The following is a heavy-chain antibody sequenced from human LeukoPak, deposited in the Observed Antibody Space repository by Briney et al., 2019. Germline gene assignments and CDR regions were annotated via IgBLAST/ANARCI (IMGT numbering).Heavy chain of an antibody. CDR2: INHSGST. V-gene: IGHV4-34*01. CDR3: ARGRAPAAGPFDY. J-gene: IGHJ4*02. D-gene: IGHD6-13*01. CDR1: GGSFSGYY. Sequence: SETLSLTCAVYGGSFSGYYWSWIRQPPGKGLEWIGEINHSGSTNYNPSLKSRVTISVDTSKNQFSLKLSSVTAADTAVYYCARGRAPAAGPFDYWGQGTLVTVSS.